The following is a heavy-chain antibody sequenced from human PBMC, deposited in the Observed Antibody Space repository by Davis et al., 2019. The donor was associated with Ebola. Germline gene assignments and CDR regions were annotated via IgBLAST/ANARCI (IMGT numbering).Heavy chain of an antibody. D-gene: IGHD4-17*01. CDR1: GFTFNTYW. J-gene: IGHJ4*02. CDR3: ARGAIPVTTFSFLDY. Sequence: GGSLRLSCAASGFTFNTYWMSWVRQAPGKGLEWVAVISYDGRNKFYADSVKGRFTISRDKSENSFYLQMNSLGAEDTAVDYCARGAIPVTTFSFLDYWGQGTLVTVSS. CDR2: ISYDGRNK. V-gene: IGHV3-30*03.